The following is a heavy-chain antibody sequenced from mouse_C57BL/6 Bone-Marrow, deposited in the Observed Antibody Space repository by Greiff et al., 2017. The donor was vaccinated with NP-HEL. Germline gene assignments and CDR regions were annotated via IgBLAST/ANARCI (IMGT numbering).Heavy chain of an antibody. V-gene: IGHV14-4*01. Sequence: EVQLQESGAELVRPGASVKLSCTASGFNITDDYMHWVKQRPEQGLEWIGWIDPENGDTDYASKFQGKAPITADTSSNTAYMRLSRLTSEDTAVYSCTGGYWYLDVWGTGTTVTVSA. J-gene: IGHJ1*03. CDR1: GFNITDDY. CDR3: TGGYWYLDV. CDR2: IDPENGDT.